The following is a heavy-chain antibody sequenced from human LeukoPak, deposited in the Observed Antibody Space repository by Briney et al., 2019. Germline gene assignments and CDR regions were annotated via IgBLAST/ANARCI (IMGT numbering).Heavy chain of an antibody. Sequence: SETLPLTCTVSGGSISSSSYYWGWIRQPPGKGLEWIGSIYYSGSTYYNPSLKSRVTISVDTSKNQFSLKLSSVTAEDTAVYYCAGRDLDYWGQGTLVTVSS. J-gene: IGHJ4*02. V-gene: IGHV4-39*07. CDR3: AGRDLDY. CDR2: IYYSGST. CDR1: GGSISSSSYY.